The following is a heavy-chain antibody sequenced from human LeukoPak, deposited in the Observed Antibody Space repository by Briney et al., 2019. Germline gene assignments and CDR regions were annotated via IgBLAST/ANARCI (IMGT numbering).Heavy chain of an antibody. CDR3: AKQSLYDSSGHFHY. D-gene: IGHD3-22*01. Sequence: GGSLRLSCAASGFNFSSYAMSWVRQAPGKGLEWVSIISDSGGSTYYADSVKGRFTISRDNSKNTLFLRMNSLRAEDTAVYFCAKQSLYDSSGHFHYWGQGTLVTVSS. J-gene: IGHJ4*02. CDR1: GFNFSSYA. CDR2: ISDSGGST. V-gene: IGHV3-23*01.